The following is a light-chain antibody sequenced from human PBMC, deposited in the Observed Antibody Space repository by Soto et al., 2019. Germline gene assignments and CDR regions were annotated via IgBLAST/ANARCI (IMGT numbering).Light chain of an antibody. Sequence: DIQMTQSPSILSASVVDRVTITFRASQVITNYLAWYQQKPGKAPKLLIYAASSLQSGVPSRFSGSGSGTDFTLTISTVQPEDFGTFYCQQSYSAPLTFGGGTKVDIK. CDR3: QQSYSAPLT. J-gene: IGKJ4*01. CDR1: QVITNY. CDR2: AAS. V-gene: IGKV1-39*01.